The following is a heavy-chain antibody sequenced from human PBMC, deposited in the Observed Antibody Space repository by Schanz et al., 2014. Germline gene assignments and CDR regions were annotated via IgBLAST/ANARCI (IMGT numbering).Heavy chain of an antibody. D-gene: IGHD3-16*01. CDR3: ARHGGYYDVLNSFDI. J-gene: IGHJ5*02. V-gene: IGHV4-39*01. CDR2: FYFSGTT. Sequence: QLQLQESGPGLVKPSETLSLTCTVSGGSISSGESYWGWIRQSPEEGLQYIGRFYFSGTTAYSPSLKGRVTISVDTSKTQFPLMLTSVTAADTAVYFCARHGGYYDVLNSFDIWGQGTLVTVSS. CDR1: GGSISSGESY.